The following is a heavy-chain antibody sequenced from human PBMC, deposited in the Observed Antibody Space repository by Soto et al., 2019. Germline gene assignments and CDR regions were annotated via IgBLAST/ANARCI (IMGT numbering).Heavy chain of an antibody. V-gene: IGHV1-69*01. Sequence: QVQLVQSGAEVKKPGSSVKVSCKASGGTFSSYAISWVRQAPGQGLEWMGGLIPIFGTANYAQKFQGRVTITADESTSTAYMELSSLRSEDTAVDYCSRAPIAAAGFYRSGWFDPLGQGTLVTVSS. D-gene: IGHD6-13*01. CDR3: SRAPIAAAGFYRSGWFDP. J-gene: IGHJ5*02. CDR2: LIPIFGTA. CDR1: GGTFSSYA.